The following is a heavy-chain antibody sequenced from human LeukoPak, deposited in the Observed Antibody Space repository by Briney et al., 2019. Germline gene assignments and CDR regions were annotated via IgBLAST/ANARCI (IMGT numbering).Heavy chain of an antibody. Sequence: GGSLRLSCTASGFTFSDCDMSWVRQAPGKGLEWVSSISYRSSPIYYADSVKGRFTISRDNAKNSLYLQMDSLRAGDTAVYYCARAYPPLRTAAAGDQWGQGTLVTVPS. D-gene: IGHD6-13*01. CDR2: ISYRSSPI. CDR1: GFTFSDCD. CDR3: ARAYPPLRTAAAGDQ. J-gene: IGHJ4*02. V-gene: IGHV3-21*01.